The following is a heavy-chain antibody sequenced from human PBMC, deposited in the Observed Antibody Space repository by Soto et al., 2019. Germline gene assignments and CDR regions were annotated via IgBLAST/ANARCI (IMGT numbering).Heavy chain of an antibody. Sequence: GWSLRLSCAASGFIFKMYWMHWVRQSPGKGLVWISRIYNDGTYSDYADSVRGRLTISSDISANSLYLQMDSLRAEDTAVNYYEKDAVSADVILLLVSWGQGTGVTVSA. CDR1: GFIFKMYW. J-gene: IGHJ4*02. V-gene: IGHV3-74*01. CDR2: IYNDGTYS. D-gene: IGHD2-21*01. CDR3: EKDAVSADVILLLVS.